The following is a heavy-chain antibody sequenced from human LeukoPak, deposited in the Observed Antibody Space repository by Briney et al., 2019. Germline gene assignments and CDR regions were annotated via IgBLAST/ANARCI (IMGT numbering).Heavy chain of an antibody. D-gene: IGHD1-7*01. Sequence: GASVKASCKASGYTFTGYYMHWVRQAPGQGLEWMGWINPNSGGTNYAQKFQGRVAMTRDTPISTAYMELSRLRSDDTAVYYCARDRVSITGTTIGAFDIWGQGTMVTVSS. CDR3: ARDRVSITGTTIGAFDI. CDR1: GYTFTGYY. CDR2: INPNSGGT. J-gene: IGHJ3*02. V-gene: IGHV1-2*02.